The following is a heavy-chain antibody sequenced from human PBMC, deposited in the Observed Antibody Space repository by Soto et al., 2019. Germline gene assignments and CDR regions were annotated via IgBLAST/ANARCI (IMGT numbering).Heavy chain of an antibody. V-gene: IGHV3-7*01. D-gene: IGHD4-4*01. CDR3: VRGGSNYAS. J-gene: IGHJ5*02. Sequence: EVQLVESGGGLVQPGGSLRLSGTASGFTFSDSWLTWVRQAPGKGLEWVARIKPDESEKKYADSVKGRFSIPRDNAKNSMYLQMDSLRGEDTAVYYCVRGGSNYASWGQGTLVTVSS. CDR2: IKPDESEK. CDR1: GFTFSDSW.